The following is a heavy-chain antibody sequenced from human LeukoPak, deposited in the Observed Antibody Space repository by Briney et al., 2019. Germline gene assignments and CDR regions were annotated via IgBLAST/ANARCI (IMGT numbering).Heavy chain of an antibody. CDR1: GGSISSYY. J-gene: IGHJ4*02. CDR2: INHSGTT. CDR3: ARGGPMFDSGSYSKSLGY. D-gene: IGHD3-10*01. Sequence: KPSETLSLTCTVSGGSISSYYWSWIRQPPGKGLEWIASINHSGTTYYNPSLASRVSISVDTSKNQFSLRLTSVTVADTAVYYCARGGPMFDSGSYSKSLGYWGQGTLVTVSS. V-gene: IGHV4-59*08.